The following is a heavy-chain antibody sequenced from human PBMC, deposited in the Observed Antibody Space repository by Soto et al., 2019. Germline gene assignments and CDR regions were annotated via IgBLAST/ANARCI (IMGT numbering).Heavy chain of an antibody. D-gene: IGHD2-2*01. CDR1: GGSISSGDYY. Sequence: PSETLSLTCTVSGGSISSGDYYWSWIRQPPGKGLEWIGYIYYSGSTYYNPSLKSRVTMSVDTSKNQFSLKLSSVTAADTAVYYCARERGPSSPGGYYYYGMDVWGQGTTVTVSS. CDR3: ARERGPSSPGGYYYYGMDV. J-gene: IGHJ6*02. CDR2: IYYSGST. V-gene: IGHV4-30-4*01.